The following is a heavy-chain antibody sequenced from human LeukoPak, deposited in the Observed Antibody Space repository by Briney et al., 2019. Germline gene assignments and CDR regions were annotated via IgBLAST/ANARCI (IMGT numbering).Heavy chain of an antibody. CDR2: LSSNGNYK. V-gene: IGHV3-30*03. D-gene: IGHD3-3*02. CDR3: ARDFSGYFDY. J-gene: IGHJ4*02. Sequence: PGSSLTLSCAASGFSFRTYALHWVRQAPGKGLEWVAVLSSNGNYKFYADSVKGRFTISRDNSKNTLFLQMNSLRAEDTAVYYCARDFSGYFDYWGQGTLVTVSS. CDR1: GFSFRTYA.